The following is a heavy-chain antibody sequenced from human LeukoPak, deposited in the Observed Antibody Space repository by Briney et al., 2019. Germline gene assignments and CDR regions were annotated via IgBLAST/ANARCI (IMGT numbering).Heavy chain of an antibody. CDR2: IYYSGST. CDR3: ARGLGYYDSSGYWFGY. J-gene: IGHJ4*02. CDR1: GGSISSGDYY. Sequence: PSETLSLTCTVSGGSISSGDYYWSWIRQPPGKGLEWIGYIYYSGSTYYNPSLKSRVTISVDTSKNQFSLNLSSVTAADTAVYYCARGLGYYDSSGYWFGYWGQGTLVTVSS. D-gene: IGHD3-22*01. V-gene: IGHV4-30-4*01.